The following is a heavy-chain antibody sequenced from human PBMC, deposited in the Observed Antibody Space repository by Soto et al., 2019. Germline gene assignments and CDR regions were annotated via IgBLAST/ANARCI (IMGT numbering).Heavy chain of an antibody. V-gene: IGHV1-18*04. D-gene: IGHD1-26*01. CDR1: GYSFTSYG. J-gene: IGHJ4*02. Sequence: QVQLVQSAAEVKKPGASVKVSCKASGYSFTSYGISWVRQAPGQGPEWMGWISGHNDNTNYAQGLQGRVTLTSDTSTSTAYMELRSLRSDDTAVYYCARDPFYSGSNLQVGYFDSWGQGTLVTVSS. CDR3: ARDPFYSGSNLQVGYFDS. CDR2: ISGHNDNT.